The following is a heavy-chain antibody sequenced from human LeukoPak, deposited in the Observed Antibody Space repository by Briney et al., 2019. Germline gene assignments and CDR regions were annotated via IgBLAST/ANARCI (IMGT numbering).Heavy chain of an antibody. D-gene: IGHD2-15*01. CDR3: ARVPVVAAPDY. V-gene: IGHV3-74*01. Sequence: GGSLRLSCAASGFTFSSYWMHWVRHAPGKGLVWVSRINSDGSSTSYADSVKGRFAISRDNAKNTLYLQMNSLRAEDTAVYYCARVPVVAAPDYWGQGTLVTVSS. CDR2: INSDGSST. J-gene: IGHJ4*02. CDR1: GFTFSSYW.